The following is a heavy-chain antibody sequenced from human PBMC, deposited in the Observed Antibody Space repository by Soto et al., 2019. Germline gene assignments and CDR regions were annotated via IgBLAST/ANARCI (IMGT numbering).Heavy chain of an antibody. CDR3: ARVHVRVVAGSTFDY. CDR1: GDSISSGSY. CDR2: IYHGGTT. D-gene: IGHD6-19*01. J-gene: IGHJ4*03. Sequence: PSETLSLTCTVSGDSISSGSYWGWIRQPPGEGPEWIASIYHGGTTVYNPSLKSRISISVDTSKNQFSLRLTSVTAADTATYYCARVHVRVVAGSTFDYWGPGTLVTVSS. V-gene: IGHV4-38-2*02.